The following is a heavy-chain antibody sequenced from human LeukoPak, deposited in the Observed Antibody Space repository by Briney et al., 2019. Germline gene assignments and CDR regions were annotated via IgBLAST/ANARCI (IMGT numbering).Heavy chain of an antibody. D-gene: IGHD3-9*01. CDR3: ARLPNKDNFDWLFQAYFDY. CDR2: ISSSSSYI. CDR1: GFTFSSYS. V-gene: IGHV3-21*01. J-gene: IGHJ4*02. Sequence: NPGGSLRLSCAASGFTFSSYSMNWVRQAPGKGLEWVSSISSSSSYIYYADSVKGRFTISRDNAKNSLYLQMNSLRAEDTAVYYCARLPNKDNFDWLFQAYFDYWGQGTLVTVSS.